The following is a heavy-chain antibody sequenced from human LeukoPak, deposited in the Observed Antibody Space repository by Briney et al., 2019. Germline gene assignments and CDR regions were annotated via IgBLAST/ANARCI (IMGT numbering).Heavy chain of an antibody. CDR3: ARETRNYYDSPAYYSFDY. Sequence: SETLSLTCTVSGYSISSGYYWGWIRQPPGKGLEWIGEINHSGSTDYSPSLKSRVTVSVDTTKNQFSLKLSSVTAADTAVYYCARETRNYYDSPAYYSFDYWGQGTLVTVSS. CDR2: INHSGST. CDR1: GYSISSGYY. V-gene: IGHV4-38-2*02. D-gene: IGHD3-22*01. J-gene: IGHJ4*02.